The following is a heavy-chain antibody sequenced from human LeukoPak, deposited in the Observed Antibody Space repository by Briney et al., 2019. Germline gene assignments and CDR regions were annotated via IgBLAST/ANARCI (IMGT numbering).Heavy chain of an antibody. CDR1: GFSFSLYA. CDR3: AREGIAVAGTNFDY. Sequence: GGSLTLSCAASGFSFSLYAMNWVRQAPGKGLEWVSTIIETGASPYYADSVKGRFTISRDNAKNSLYLQMNSLRAEDTAVYYCAREGIAVAGTNFDYWGQGTLVTVSS. J-gene: IGHJ4*02. D-gene: IGHD6-19*01. V-gene: IGHV3-23*01. CDR2: IIETGASP.